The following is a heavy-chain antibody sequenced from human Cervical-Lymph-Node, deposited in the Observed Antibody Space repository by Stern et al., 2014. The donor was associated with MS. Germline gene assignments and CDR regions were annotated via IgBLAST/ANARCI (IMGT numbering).Heavy chain of an antibody. CDR1: GGSISSYY. Sequence: QLQLQESGPGLVKPSETLSLTCTVSGGSISSYYWSWIRQPPGKGLEWIGYIYYSGSTNYNPSLKSRVTISVDTSKNQFSLKLSSVTAADTAVYYCARDLYVGDYGDYEVSAFDIWGQGTMVTVSS. CDR3: ARDLYVGDYGDYEVSAFDI. J-gene: IGHJ3*02. V-gene: IGHV4-59*01. CDR2: IYYSGST. D-gene: IGHD4-17*01.